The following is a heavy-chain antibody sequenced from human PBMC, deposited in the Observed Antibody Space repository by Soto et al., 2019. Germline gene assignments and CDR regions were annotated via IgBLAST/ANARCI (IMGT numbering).Heavy chain of an antibody. D-gene: IGHD5-12*01. CDR2: ISSSSSYT. J-gene: IGHJ5*02. Sequence: QVQLVESGGGLVKPGGSLRLSCAASGFTFSDYYMSWIRQAPGKGLEWVSYISSSSSYTNYADSVKGRFTISRDNAKNSLDLHMNSLRAEDTAVYYCARTLVVATLLVSGWFDPWGQGTLVTVSS. CDR3: ARTLVVATLLVSGWFDP. V-gene: IGHV3-11*05. CDR1: GFTFSDYY.